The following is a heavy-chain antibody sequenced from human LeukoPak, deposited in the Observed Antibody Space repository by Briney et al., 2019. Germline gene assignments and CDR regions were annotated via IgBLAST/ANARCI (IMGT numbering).Heavy chain of an antibody. D-gene: IGHD2-2*01. CDR3: ARHGRGLRYQLPNDY. J-gene: IGHJ4*02. CDR2: IYHIGTT. V-gene: IGHV4-30-2*01. Sequence: PSETLSLTCTVSGGSVSSGGFHWSWIRQPPGKGLQWIGDIYHIGTTDYHPSLKSRVTISVDTSKNQFSLKLSSVTAADTAVYYCARHGRGLRYQLPNDYWGQGTLVTVSS. CDR1: GGSVSSGGFH.